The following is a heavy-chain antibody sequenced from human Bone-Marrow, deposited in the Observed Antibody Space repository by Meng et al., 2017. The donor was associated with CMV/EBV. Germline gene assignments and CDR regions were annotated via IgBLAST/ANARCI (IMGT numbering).Heavy chain of an antibody. CDR3: ARYYYHSSAYHFDS. CDR1: TDSINTVDNY. CDR2: IYYRGNS. V-gene: IGHV4-30-4*08. D-gene: IGHD3-22*01. J-gene: IGHJ4*02. Sequence: STDSINTVDNYWSWLRQHPGKGLEWIRYIYYRGNSYYNPSLKSRVTISVDTSRNQFSLKLSSVTAADTAVYYCARYYYHSSAYHFDSWGQGALVTVSS.